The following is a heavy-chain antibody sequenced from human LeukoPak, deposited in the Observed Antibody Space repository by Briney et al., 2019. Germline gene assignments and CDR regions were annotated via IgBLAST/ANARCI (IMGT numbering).Heavy chain of an antibody. CDR3: ARDSVAGGYYYFIDV. J-gene: IGHJ6*03. V-gene: IGHV1-18*01. D-gene: IGHD6-19*01. Sequence: GASVKVSCKASGYTFSRFGISWVRQAPGQGLEWMGWISAYNGNTKYGQKLQGRVTMTTNTSTSTAYMELRSLTSDDTAVYYCARDSVAGGYYYFIDVWGKGTTVTVSS. CDR1: GYTFSRFG. CDR2: ISAYNGNT.